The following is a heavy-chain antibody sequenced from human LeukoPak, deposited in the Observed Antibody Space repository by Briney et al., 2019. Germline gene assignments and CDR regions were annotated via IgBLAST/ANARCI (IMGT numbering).Heavy chain of an antibody. V-gene: IGHV3-30*02. CDR2: IRYDGNDK. CDR3: ARPFPYSGSFFVDY. CDR1: GFSFNQYG. J-gene: IGHJ4*02. D-gene: IGHD1-26*01. Sequence: GGSLRLSCAASGFSFNQYGMHWVRQAPGKGLEWVAFIRYDGNDKHYADSVKGRFTVSRDNSKNTPYLQMSSVRAEDTAVYYCARPFPYSGSFFVDYWGRGTLVTVSS.